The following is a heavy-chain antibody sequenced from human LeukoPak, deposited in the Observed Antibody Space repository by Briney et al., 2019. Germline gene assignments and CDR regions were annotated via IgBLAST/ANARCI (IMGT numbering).Heavy chain of an antibody. Sequence: GGSLRLSCAASGFTFSSYTMHWVRQAPGKGLDWVSSINSRSDTIFYAESVRGRFTISRDNVKNSLYLQLNSLRVEDTAIYYCARERGDSFDYWGQGTLVTVSS. V-gene: IGHV3-21*06. CDR1: GFTFSSYT. CDR3: ARERGDSFDY. J-gene: IGHJ4*02. CDR2: INSRSDTI. D-gene: IGHD3-16*01.